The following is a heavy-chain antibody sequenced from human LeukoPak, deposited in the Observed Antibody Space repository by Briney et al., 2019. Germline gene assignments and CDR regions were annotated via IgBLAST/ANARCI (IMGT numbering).Heavy chain of an antibody. CDR2: IGGRGGST. D-gene: IGHD3-16*01. Sequence: GGSLRLSCAASGFTFSSFTMTWVRQAPGKGLQWVSAIGGRGGSTYYADFLEGRFTIARDNSKDMVYLQMNSLKVEDTAIYYCGKEGGAWGQGTKVTVSS. CDR1: GFTFSSFT. V-gene: IGHV3-23*01. J-gene: IGHJ5*02. CDR3: GKEGGA.